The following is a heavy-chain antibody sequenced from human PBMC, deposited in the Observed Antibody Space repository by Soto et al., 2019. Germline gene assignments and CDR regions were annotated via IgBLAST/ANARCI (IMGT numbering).Heavy chain of an antibody. CDR3: ARDWEFGY. D-gene: IGHD1-26*01. V-gene: IGHV1-46*01. CDR2: INPSGDST. Sequence: ASVQVSCKASGSTVSSYYMHWVRQAPGKGLEWMGVINPSGDSTSYAQKFQGRVTMTRDTSTSTLFMELSSLRSEDTAVYFCARDWEFGYWGQGTQVTVSS. J-gene: IGHJ4*02. CDR1: GSTVSSYY.